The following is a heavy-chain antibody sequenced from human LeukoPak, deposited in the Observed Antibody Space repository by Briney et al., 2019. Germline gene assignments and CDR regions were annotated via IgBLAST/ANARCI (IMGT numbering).Heavy chain of an antibody. CDR1: GYTFSSHD. V-gene: IGHV1-8*01. Sequence: ASVKVSCKASGYTFSSHDINWVRQATGQGLEWMGWMNPNSGNTGYAQKFQGRVTMTRNTSISTAYMELSSLRSEDTAVYFCARGYGSYYYYYMDVWGKGTPVTVSS. D-gene: IGHD1-26*01. CDR2: MNPNSGNT. J-gene: IGHJ6*03. CDR3: ARGYGSYYYYYMDV.